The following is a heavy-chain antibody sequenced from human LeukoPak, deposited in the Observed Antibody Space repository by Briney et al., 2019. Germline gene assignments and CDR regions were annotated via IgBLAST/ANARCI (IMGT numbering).Heavy chain of an antibody. CDR1: GFTFSSYA. CDR3: AKTGAGYYYMDV. V-gene: IGHV3-23*01. J-gene: IGHJ6*03. D-gene: IGHD7-27*01. Sequence: KAGGSLRLSCAASGFTFSSYAMSWVRQAPGKGLEWVSAISGSGGSTYYADSVKGRFTISRDNSKNTLYLQMNSLGAEDTAVYYCAKTGAGYYYMDVWGKGTTVTVSS. CDR2: ISGSGGST.